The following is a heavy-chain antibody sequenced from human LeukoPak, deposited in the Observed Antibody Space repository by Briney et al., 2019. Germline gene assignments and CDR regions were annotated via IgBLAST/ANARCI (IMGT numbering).Heavy chain of an antibody. CDR3: ARDLDHYYGSGGGD. V-gene: IGHV3-74*01. CDR1: GFTFSRYW. Sequence: GGSLRLSCAASGFTFSRYWMHWVRQAPGEGLVWVSRISGDGSSIDYADSVKGRFAISRDNAKDTLYLQMNTLRAEDSAVYYCARDLDHYYGSGGGDWGQGTLVTVSS. J-gene: IGHJ4*02. CDR2: ISGDGSSI. D-gene: IGHD3-10*01.